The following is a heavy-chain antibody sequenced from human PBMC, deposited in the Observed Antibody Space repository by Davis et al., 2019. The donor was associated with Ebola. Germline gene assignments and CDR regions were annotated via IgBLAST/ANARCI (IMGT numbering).Heavy chain of an antibody. J-gene: IGHJ4*02. D-gene: IGHD7-27*01. CDR2: IYHSGST. V-gene: IGHV4-38-2*01. CDR3: ARCGRPLGYFDY. CDR1: GYSISSGYY. Sequence: PGGSLRLSCAVSGYSISSGYYWDWIRQPPGKGLEWIGSIYHSGSTYYNPSLKSRVTISVDTSKNQFSLKLSSVTAADTAVYYCARCGRPLGYFDYWGQGTLVTVSS.